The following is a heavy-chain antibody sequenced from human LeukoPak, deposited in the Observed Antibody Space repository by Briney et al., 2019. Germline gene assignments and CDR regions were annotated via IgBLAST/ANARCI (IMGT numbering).Heavy chain of an antibody. V-gene: IGHV3-21*01. Sequence: GGSLRLSCAASGFGFSRHSMSWVRQAPGKGLEWVSSISSSSSYIYYADSVKGRFTISRDNAKNSLYLQMNSLRAEDTAVYYCASYSGSYYYYWGQGTLVTVSS. D-gene: IGHD1-26*01. CDR1: GFGFSRHS. CDR2: ISSSSSYI. CDR3: ASYSGSYYYY. J-gene: IGHJ4*02.